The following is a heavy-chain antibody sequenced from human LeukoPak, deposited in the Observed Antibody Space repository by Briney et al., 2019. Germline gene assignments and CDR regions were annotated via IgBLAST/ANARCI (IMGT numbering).Heavy chain of an antibody. D-gene: IGHD4-17*01. CDR3: ARTMTTVTNTRHMDV. CDR2: IIPIFGTA. J-gene: IGHJ6*03. Sequence: GASVKVSCKASGGTFSSYAISWVRQAPGQGLEWMGGIIPIFGTANYAQKFQGRVTITADKSTSTAYMELSSLRSEDTAVYYCARTMTTVTNTRHMDVWGKGTTVTVSS. V-gene: IGHV1-69*06. CDR1: GGTFSSYA.